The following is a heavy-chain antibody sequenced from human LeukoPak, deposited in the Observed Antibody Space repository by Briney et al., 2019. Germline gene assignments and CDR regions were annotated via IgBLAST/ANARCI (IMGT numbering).Heavy chain of an antibody. CDR1: GFTVSSNY. J-gene: IGHJ4*02. CDR3: FAGVAARPNYFDY. Sequence: QPGGSLRLSCAASGFTVSSNYMSWVRQAPGKGLEWVSVIYSGGSTYYADSVKGRFTISRDNSKNTLYLQMNSLRSDDTAVYYCFAGVAARPNYFDYWGQGTLATVSS. CDR2: IYSGGST. D-gene: IGHD6-6*01. V-gene: IGHV3-53*05.